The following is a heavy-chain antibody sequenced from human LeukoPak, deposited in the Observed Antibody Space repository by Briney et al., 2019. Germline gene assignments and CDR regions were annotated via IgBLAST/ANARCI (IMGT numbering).Heavy chain of an antibody. V-gene: IGHV4-61*02. CDR3: AGVSSSRIDY. Sequence: PSETLSLTCTVSGGSISSGSYYWSWIRQPAGKGLEWIGRIYTSGSTNYNPSLKSRVTMSVDTSKNQFSLKLSSVTAADTAVYYCAGVSSSRIDYWGQGTLVTVSS. D-gene: IGHD6-6*01. CDR2: IYTSGST. CDR1: GGSISSGSYY. J-gene: IGHJ4*02.